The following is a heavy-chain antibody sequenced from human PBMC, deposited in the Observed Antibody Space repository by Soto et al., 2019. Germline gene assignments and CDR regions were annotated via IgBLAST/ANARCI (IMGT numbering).Heavy chain of an antibody. V-gene: IGHV3-23*01. D-gene: IGHD6-6*01. J-gene: IGHJ5*02. Sequence: EVQLLESGGGLVQPGGSLRLSCAASRFTFSSYAMSWVRQAPGKGLEWVSAISGSGGSTYYADSVKGRFTISRDNSKNTLYLQMNSLRAEDTAVYYCAKDQGYNIAARLYGWFDPWGQGTLVTVSS. CDR2: ISGSGGST. CDR3: AKDQGYNIAARLYGWFDP. CDR1: RFTFSSYA.